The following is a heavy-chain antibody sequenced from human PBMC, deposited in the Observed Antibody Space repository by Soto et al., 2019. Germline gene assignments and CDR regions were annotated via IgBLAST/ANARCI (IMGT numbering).Heavy chain of an antibody. CDR1: GYTFTSYA. CDR3: ARGVVFGEEGLYYYYYGMDV. CDR2: INAGNGNT. Sequence: ASVKVSCKASGYTFTSYAMHWVRQAPGQRLEWMGWINAGNGNTKYSQKFQGRVTITRDTSASTAYMELNSLRAEDTAVYYCARGVVFGEEGLYYYYYGMDVWGQGTTVTVSS. V-gene: IGHV1-3*01. J-gene: IGHJ6*02. D-gene: IGHD3-10*02.